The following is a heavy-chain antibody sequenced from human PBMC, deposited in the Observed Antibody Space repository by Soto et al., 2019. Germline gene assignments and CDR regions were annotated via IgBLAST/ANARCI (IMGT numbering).Heavy chain of an antibody. CDR3: ARGTAMAILDYFDY. D-gene: IGHD5-18*01. CDR2: INPSGGST. J-gene: IGHJ4*02. V-gene: IGHV1-46*01. CDR1: GFTFTSSA. Sequence: GASLKVSCKASGFTFTSSAVHWVRQAPGQGLEWMGIINPSGGSTSYAQKFQGRVTMTRDTSTSTVYMELSSLRSEDTAVYYCARGTAMAILDYFDYWAQGTLVNVSS.